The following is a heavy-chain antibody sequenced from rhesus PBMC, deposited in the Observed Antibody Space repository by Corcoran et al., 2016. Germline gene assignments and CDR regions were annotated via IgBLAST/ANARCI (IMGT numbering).Heavy chain of an antibody. J-gene: IGHJ5-2*02. CDR2: ISESGGTT. CDR1: GFTFSIYV. Sequence: EVQLVESGGGLVKPGGSLRLSCVASGFTFSIYVFHWVRQAPGKGQEWVAFISESGGTTDYADSVKGRFTNSRDNAKNSLFLQMNSLRAEDTAVYYCTREGYTNSLDVWGRGVLVTVSS. D-gene: IGHD6-13*01. V-gene: IGHV3-100*01. CDR3: TREGYTNSLDV.